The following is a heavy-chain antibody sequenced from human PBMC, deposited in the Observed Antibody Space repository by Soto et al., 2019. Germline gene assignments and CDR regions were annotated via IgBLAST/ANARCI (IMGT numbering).Heavy chain of an antibody. CDR3: ARENRVREGYYYDVMDV. CDR1: GGTFSSYA. D-gene: IGHD2-8*01. J-gene: IGHJ6*02. V-gene: IGHV1-69*13. Sequence: SVKVSCKTSGGTFSSYAICWVRQAPVQGLESMGGIISIFGTANYAQKFQGRVTITADESTSTAYMELSSLRSEDTAVYYCARENRVREGYYYDVMDVWSQGTTVTVSS. CDR2: IISIFGTA.